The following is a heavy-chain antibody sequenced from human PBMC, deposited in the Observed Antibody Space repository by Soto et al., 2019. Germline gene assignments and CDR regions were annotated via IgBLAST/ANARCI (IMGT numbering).Heavy chain of an antibody. CDR3: ASLVVLEDSTGDWIDP. V-gene: IGHV1-69*01. D-gene: IGHD7-27*01. CDR1: GGTLSSYA. CDR2: FIPIIGTT. Sequence: QVQLVQSGAEVKKPGSSVKVSCSASGGTLSSYAITWVRQAPGQGLEWMGGFIPIIGTTNYAQKFQGRVTITADESTSTSYMEVSSLRSEDTAVYYCASLVVLEDSTGDWIDPWGQGTLVTVSS. J-gene: IGHJ5*02.